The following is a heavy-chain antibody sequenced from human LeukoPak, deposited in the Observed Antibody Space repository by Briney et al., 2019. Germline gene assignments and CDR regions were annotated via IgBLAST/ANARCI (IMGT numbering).Heavy chain of an antibody. J-gene: IGHJ6*03. CDR2: INSDGSST. Sequence: GGSLRLSCAASGFTFSSYAMSWVRQAPGKGLVWVSRINSDGSSTSYADSVKGRFTISRDNAKNTLYLQMNSLRAEDTAVYYCARPVVRGVPYYMDVWGKGTTVTVSS. D-gene: IGHD3-10*01. CDR3: ARPVVRGVPYYMDV. V-gene: IGHV3-74*01. CDR1: GFTFSSYA.